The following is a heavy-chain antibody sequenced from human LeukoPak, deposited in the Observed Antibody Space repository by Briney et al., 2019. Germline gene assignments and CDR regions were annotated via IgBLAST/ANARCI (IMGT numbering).Heavy chain of an antibody. CDR2: INAGNGNT. D-gene: IGHD6-6*01. V-gene: IGHV1-3*03. Sequence: ASVKVSCKASGYTFTSYAMHWVRQAPGQRLEWMGWINAGNGNTKYSQEFQGRVTITRDTSASTAYMELSSLRSEDMAVYYCARGRYSSSSPPVGYMDVWGKGTTVTVSS. CDR1: GYTFTSYA. J-gene: IGHJ6*03. CDR3: ARGRYSSSSPPVGYMDV.